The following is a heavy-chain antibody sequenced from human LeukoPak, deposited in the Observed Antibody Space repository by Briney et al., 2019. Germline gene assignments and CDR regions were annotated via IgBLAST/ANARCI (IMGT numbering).Heavy chain of an antibody. CDR3: ARLPTVTFFDY. J-gene: IGHJ4*02. CDR1: GGSISSSSYY. V-gene: IGHV4-39*01. D-gene: IGHD2-15*01. Sequence: SETLSLTCTVSGGSISSSSYYWGWIRQPPGKGLEWIGSIYYSGSTYYNPSLKSRVTVSVDTSKNQFSLKLSSVTAADTAVYYCARLPTVTFFDYWGQGTLVTVSS. CDR2: IYYSGST.